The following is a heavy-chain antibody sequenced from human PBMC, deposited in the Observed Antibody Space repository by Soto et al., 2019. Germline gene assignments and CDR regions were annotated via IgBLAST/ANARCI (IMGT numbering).Heavy chain of an antibody. CDR3: ARDAENYYALEYYFDY. V-gene: IGHV1-3*01. CDR2: INAGNGNT. Sequence: GASVKVSCKASGYTFTSYAMHWVRQAPGQRLEWMGWINAGNGNTKYSQKFQGRVTITRDTSASTAYMELSSLRSEDTAVYYCARDAENYYALEYYFDYWGQGTLVTVSS. D-gene: IGHD3-10*01. J-gene: IGHJ4*02. CDR1: GYTFTSYA.